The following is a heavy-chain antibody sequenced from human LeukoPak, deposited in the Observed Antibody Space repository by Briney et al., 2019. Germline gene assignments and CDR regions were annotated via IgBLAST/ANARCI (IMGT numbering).Heavy chain of an antibody. J-gene: IGHJ5*02. D-gene: IGHD1-26*01. CDR2: IYYSGST. CDR1: DGSISSSSYY. Sequence: SETLSLTCTVSDGSISSSSYYWGWIRQPPGKGLEWIGSIYYSGSTYYNPSLKSRVTISVDTSKNQFSLKLSSVTAADTAVYYCARGVGAPFDPWGQGTLVTVSS. CDR3: ARGVGAPFDP. V-gene: IGHV4-39*07.